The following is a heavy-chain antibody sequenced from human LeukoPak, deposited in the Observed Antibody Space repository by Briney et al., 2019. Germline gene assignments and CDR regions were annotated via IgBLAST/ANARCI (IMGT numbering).Heavy chain of an antibody. D-gene: IGHD3-3*01. CDR1: GGSFSGYY. Sequence: SETLSLTCAVYGGSFSGYYWSWIRQPPGKGLEWIGEINHNGSTNYNPSLKSRVTISVDTSKNQFSLKLSSVTAADTAVYYCARGLLERLPTLGYWGQGTLVTVSS. V-gene: IGHV4-34*01. CDR3: ARGLLERLPTLGY. J-gene: IGHJ4*02. CDR2: INHNGST.